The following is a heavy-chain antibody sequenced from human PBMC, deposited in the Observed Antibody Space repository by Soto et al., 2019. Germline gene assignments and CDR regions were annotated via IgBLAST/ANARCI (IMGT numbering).Heavy chain of an antibody. CDR2: ISGSGGST. J-gene: IGHJ4*02. V-gene: IGHV3-23*01. Sequence: PGGSLSLSCAASGFTFSSYAMSWVRQAPGKGLEWVSAISGSGGSTYYADSVKGRFTISRDNSKNTLYLQMNSLRAEDTAVYYCAKSNYDFWSGSPYFDYWGQGTLVTVSS. CDR1: GFTFSSYA. CDR3: AKSNYDFWSGSPYFDY. D-gene: IGHD3-3*01.